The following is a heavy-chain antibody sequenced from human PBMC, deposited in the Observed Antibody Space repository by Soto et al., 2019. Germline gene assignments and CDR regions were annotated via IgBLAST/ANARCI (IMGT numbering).Heavy chain of an antibody. Sequence: GGSLRLSCSASGFTFDAYAMSWVRQAPGKGLEWVSAISGSGGSTYYADSVKGRFTISRDNSKNTLYLQMNSLRAEDTAVYYCAKANDVTTVSPFDYWGQGSLVTVSS. CDR3: AKANDVTTVSPFDY. CDR1: GFTFDAYA. D-gene: IGHD4-17*01. V-gene: IGHV3-23*01. CDR2: ISGSGGST. J-gene: IGHJ4*02.